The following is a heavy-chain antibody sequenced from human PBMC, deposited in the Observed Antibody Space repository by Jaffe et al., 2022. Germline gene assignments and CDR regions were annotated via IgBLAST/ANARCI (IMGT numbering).Heavy chain of an antibody. CDR1: GFTLSDYW. CDR2: IKSDGTTT. V-gene: IGHV3-74*01. D-gene: IGHD3-10*01. J-gene: IGHJ5*02. Sequence: EVQLVESGGGLVQPGGSLRLSCAASGFTLSDYWMHWVRQAPGKGPVWVSRIKSDGTTTNYADSVKGRFTISRDNAKNTLYLQMNSLRAEDTAVYYCARGGLDNGSGAPRLNPWGQGTLVTVSS. CDR3: ARGGLDNGSGAPRLNP.